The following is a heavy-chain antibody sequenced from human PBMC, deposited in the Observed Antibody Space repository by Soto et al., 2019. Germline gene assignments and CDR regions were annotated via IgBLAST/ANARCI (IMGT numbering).Heavy chain of an antibody. J-gene: IGHJ2*01. CDR3: ARPGYSGSYWYFDL. Sequence: QVQLVESGGGLVKPGGSLRLSCAASGFTFSDYYMSWIRQAPGQGLEWVSYISSSSSYTNYADSVKGRFTISRDNAKNSLYLQMNSLRAEDTAVYYCARPGYSGSYWYFDLWGRGTQVTVSS. CDR2: ISSSSSYT. CDR1: GFTFSDYY. D-gene: IGHD1-26*01. V-gene: IGHV3-11*06.